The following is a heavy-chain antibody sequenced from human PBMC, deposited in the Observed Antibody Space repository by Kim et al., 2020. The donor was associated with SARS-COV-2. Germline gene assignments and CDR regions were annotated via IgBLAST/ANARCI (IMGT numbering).Heavy chain of an antibody. D-gene: IGHD2-2*01. CDR2: IYYSGST. CDR3: ARDLAGVVVVPAAIPIGWFDP. Sequence: SETLSLTCTVSGGSISSYYWSWIRQPPGKGLEWIGYIYYSGSTNYNPSLKSRVTISVDTSKNQFSLKLSSVTAVDTAVYYCARDLAGVVVVPAAIPIGWFDPWGQGTLVTVSS. V-gene: IGHV4-59*01. CDR1: GGSISSYY. J-gene: IGHJ5*02.